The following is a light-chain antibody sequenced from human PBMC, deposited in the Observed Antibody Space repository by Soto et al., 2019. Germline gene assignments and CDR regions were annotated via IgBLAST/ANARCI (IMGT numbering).Light chain of an antibody. CDR1: SSNIGAGYD. CDR2: GNS. V-gene: IGLV1-40*01. CDR3: QSYDSSLSGSNWV. Sequence: QSVLTQPPSVSGAPGQRVTISCTGSSSNIGAGYDVHWYQQLPGTAPKLLIYGNSNRPSGVPDRFSGSKSGTSASLAITGLQAGGEAYYYWQSYDSSLSGSNWVFGGGTKVTVL. J-gene: IGLJ3*02.